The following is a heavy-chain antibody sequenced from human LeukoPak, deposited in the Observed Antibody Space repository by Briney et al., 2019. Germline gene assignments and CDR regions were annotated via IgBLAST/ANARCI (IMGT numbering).Heavy chain of an antibody. CDR2: MNPNSGNT. CDR1: GYTFTSYD. V-gene: IGHV1-8*01. J-gene: IGHJ3*02. CDR3: ARFYGSGSYYKLDAFDI. Sequence: ASVKVSCKASGYTFTSYDINWVRQATGQGLEWMGWMNPNSGNTGYAQKFQGRVTMTRNTSISTAYMEPSSLRSEDTAVYYCARFYGSGSYYKLDAFDIWGQGTMVTVSS. D-gene: IGHD3-10*01.